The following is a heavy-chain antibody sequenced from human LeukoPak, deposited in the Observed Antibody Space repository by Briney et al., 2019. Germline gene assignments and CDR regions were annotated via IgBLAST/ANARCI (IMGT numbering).Heavy chain of an antibody. Sequence: PGGSLRLSCAASGFTFSSYAMHWVRQAPGKGLEWVAVIPYDGTNKYYADSLKGRFTISRDNSKNTLYLQMNSLRAEDTAVYYCARDRADCSGGTCSYYAMDVWGQGTTVTVSS. D-gene: IGHD2-15*01. CDR3: ARDRADCSGGTCSYYAMDV. CDR2: IPYDGTNK. J-gene: IGHJ6*02. V-gene: IGHV3-30-3*01. CDR1: GFTFSSYA.